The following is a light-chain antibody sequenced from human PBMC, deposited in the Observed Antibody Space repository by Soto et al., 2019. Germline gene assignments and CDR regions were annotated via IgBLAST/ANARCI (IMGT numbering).Light chain of an antibody. V-gene: IGKV3-15*01. J-gene: IGKJ4*01. CDR1: QSVATN. CDR2: GAS. Sequence: EIVMTQSPATLSGSPGERATLSCRASQSVATNLAWYQQKPGQSPRLLIYGASPRATGIPPRFSGSGSGTECTNTISSLQSEDSAVYYGQKSRTCPPIPFGGGTKVSIK. CDR3: QKSRTCPPIP.